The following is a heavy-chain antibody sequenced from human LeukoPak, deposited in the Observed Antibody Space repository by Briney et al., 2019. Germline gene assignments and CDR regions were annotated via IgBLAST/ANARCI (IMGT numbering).Heavy chain of an antibody. Sequence: HPGGSLRLSCAASGFTFGSYAMSWVRQAPGKGLEWVSAISGSGGSTYYADSVKGRFTISRDNSKNTLYLQMNSLRAEDTAVYYCAKERLRFLEWLFDYWGQGTLVTVSS. CDR3: AKERLRFLEWLFDY. J-gene: IGHJ4*02. D-gene: IGHD3-3*01. V-gene: IGHV3-23*01. CDR2: ISGSGGST. CDR1: GFTFGSYA.